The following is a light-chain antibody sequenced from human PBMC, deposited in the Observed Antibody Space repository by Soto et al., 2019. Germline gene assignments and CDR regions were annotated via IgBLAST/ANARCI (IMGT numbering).Light chain of an antibody. V-gene: IGKV1D-16*01. Sequence: DIQLTQSPSSLSASVGDRVTITCRASQGLSGWLAWYQQKPEKAPKSLIYATSNLQSGVPSRFCGSGSGTDFTLTISNLQPEDFATYYCQQYNAYPLTFGGGTKVEIK. CDR3: QQYNAYPLT. CDR1: QGLSGW. CDR2: ATS. J-gene: IGKJ4*01.